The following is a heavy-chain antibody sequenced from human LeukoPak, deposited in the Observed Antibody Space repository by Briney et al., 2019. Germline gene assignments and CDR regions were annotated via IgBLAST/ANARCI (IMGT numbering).Heavy chain of an antibody. Sequence: SETLSLTCTVSGDSISNYHWSWIRQSPGKRLEWIGYIHYSGTTNYNPSLRSRVTISVDMSRNQFSLELNSVTAADTAVYYCARDRSADRGFDYWGQGTLVNVSS. CDR1: GDSISNYH. V-gene: IGHV4-59*01. J-gene: IGHJ4*02. CDR3: ARDRSADRGFDY. CDR2: IHYSGTT.